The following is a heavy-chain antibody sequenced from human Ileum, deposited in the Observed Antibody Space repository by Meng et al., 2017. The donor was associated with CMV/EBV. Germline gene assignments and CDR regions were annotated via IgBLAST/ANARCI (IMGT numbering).Heavy chain of an antibody. Sequence: QVQLPDSGPSLVKPSGTLSLTCAVSGDSISSNNWWSWVRLSPGEGLEWIGDIYRDGTTNYNPSLKSRATMSVDKSKNQFSLRLNSLTAADTAVYYCARGTPNFGFDYWGQGTLVTVCS. V-gene: IGHV4-4*02. J-gene: IGHJ4*02. CDR1: GDSISSNNW. CDR3: ARGTPNFGFDY. D-gene: IGHD1-1*01. CDR2: IYRDGTT.